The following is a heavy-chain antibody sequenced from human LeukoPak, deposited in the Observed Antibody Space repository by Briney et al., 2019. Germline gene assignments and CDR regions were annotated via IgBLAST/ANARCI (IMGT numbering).Heavy chain of an antibody. D-gene: IGHD2-15*01. CDR3: ARLIGSGVYYYMDV. CDR1: GGTFSNYA. CDR2: IIPIFGTA. J-gene: IGHJ6*03. Sequence: ASVKVSCXASGGTFSNYAISWVRQARGQGLEWMAGIIPIFGTANYAQKFQGSVTITADESTSTAYMELSSLRSEDTAVYYCARLIGSGVYYYMDVWGKGTTVTVSS. V-gene: IGHV1-69*13.